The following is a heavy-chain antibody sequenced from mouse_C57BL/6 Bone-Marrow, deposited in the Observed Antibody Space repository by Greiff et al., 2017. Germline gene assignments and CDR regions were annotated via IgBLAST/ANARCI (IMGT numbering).Heavy chain of an antibody. D-gene: IGHD3-2*02. V-gene: IGHV1-5*01. CDR2: IYPGNSDT. CDR1: GYTFTSYW. J-gene: IGHJ3*01. CDR3: TSSSEFAY. Sequence: VQLQQPGAELVRPGSSVKLSCKASGYTFTSYWMDWVKQRPGQGLEWIGAIYPGNSDTSYNQKFKGKAKLTAVTSASTAYMELTSLTNEDSAVYYCTSSSEFAYWGQGTLVTVSA.